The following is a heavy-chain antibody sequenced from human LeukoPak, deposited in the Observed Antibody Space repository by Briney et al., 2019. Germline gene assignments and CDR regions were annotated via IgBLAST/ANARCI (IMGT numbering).Heavy chain of an antibody. CDR3: ATTTIRLGY. CDR2: IYYRGST. Sequence: ASETLSLTCIVSGGSISRSSYYWGWIRQPPGMGLEWIGSIYYRGSTYYNPSLKSRVTISVNTSKNQFSLKLSSVTAADTAVYYCATTTIRLGYWGQGTLVTVSS. V-gene: IGHV4-39*07. D-gene: IGHD1-1*01. CDR1: GGSISRSSYY. J-gene: IGHJ4*02.